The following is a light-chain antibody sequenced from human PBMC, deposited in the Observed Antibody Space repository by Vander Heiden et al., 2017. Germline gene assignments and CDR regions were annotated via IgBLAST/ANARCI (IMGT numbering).Light chain of an antibody. CDR1: QSLVYSCRSTY. Sequence: VVTTPSPLSLPVTLGQPAAIACGSSQSLVYSCRSTYLNWVQQRPGQSPRRLIDKVSNRDSGVPDRVRGSGSGTDFTLRISRVEAEDVRVYYGRQGTTAPETLGRGTKVEIK. J-gene: IGKJ4*02. CDR3: RQGTTAPET. CDR2: KVS. V-gene: IGKV2-30*01.